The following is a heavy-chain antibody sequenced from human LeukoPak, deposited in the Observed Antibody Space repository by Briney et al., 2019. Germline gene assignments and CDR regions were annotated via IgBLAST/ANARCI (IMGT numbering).Heavy chain of an antibody. D-gene: IGHD2-15*01. CDR2: INHSGST. Sequence: SETLSLTCAVYGGSFSGYYWSWIRQPPGKGLEWIGEINHSGSTNYNPSLKSRVTISVDTSKNQFSLKLNSVTAADTAVYYCARLTDNIGYCSGGSCPPPRYYYYMDVWGKGTTVTISS. CDR3: ARLTDNIGYCSGGSCPPPRYYYYMDV. V-gene: IGHV4-34*01. CDR1: GGSFSGYY. J-gene: IGHJ6*03.